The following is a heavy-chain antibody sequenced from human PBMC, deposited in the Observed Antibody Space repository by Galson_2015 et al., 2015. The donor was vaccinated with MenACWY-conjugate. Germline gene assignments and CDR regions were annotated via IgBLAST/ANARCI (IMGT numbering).Heavy chain of an antibody. V-gene: IGHV3-23*01. CDR1: GFSFRSNA. Sequence: SLRLSCAASGFSFRSNAMSWVRQAPGKGLEWVSAISASGGSTYYPDYAKGRFTISRDNSKNTLFLAMNSLRGEDTAIYYCVKERGILSHSYYFDFIDVCGKGSTGTAS. D-gene: IGHD5/OR15-5a*01. CDR2: ISASGGST. CDR3: VKERGILSHSYYFDFIDV. J-gene: IGHJ6*03.